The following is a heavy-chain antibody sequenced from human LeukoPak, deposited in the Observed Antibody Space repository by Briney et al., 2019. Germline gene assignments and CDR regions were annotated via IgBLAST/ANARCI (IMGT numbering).Heavy chain of an antibody. V-gene: IGHV1-69*05. CDR1: GGTFSSYA. Sequence: GASVTVSCKASGGTFSSYAIGWGRQGPGQGLEWMGGFIPISGTANYAQQFQGRVTMTTDQSTSTPYLELSSIRSEDTAVYYCAHQLELVRRGSYYHYMDVWGKGTPVTVSS. CDR3: AHQLELVRRGSYYHYMDV. CDR2: FIPISGTA. J-gene: IGHJ6*03. D-gene: IGHD1-1*01.